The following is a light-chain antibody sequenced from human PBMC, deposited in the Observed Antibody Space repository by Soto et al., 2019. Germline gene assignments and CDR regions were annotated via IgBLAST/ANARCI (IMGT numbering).Light chain of an antibody. V-gene: IGLV1-40*01. CDR1: SSNIGAGYD. CDR2: GNS. CDR3: QSYDSSLSVV. J-gene: IGLJ2*01. Sequence: QSVLTQPPSVSGAPGQRVTISCTGRSSNIGAGYDVHWYQQLPGTAPKLLIYGNSNRPSGVPDRFSGSKSGTSASLAITGLQAEDEADYYCQSYDSSLSVVFGGGTKVTVL.